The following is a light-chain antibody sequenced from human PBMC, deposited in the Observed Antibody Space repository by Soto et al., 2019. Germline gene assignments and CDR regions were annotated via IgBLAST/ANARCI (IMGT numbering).Light chain of an antibody. CDR1: HSIANS. CDR3: QQYEDLPLT. CDR2: DSS. J-gene: IGKJ4*01. Sequence: VPLTQSSSSLSTSACDRGIITCQASHSIANSLNWFQQKPGKAPELLISDSSHLEARVPSRFSGSRSGTDFTLTISNLQPEDFATYYCQQYEDLPLTFGGGTKVDIK. V-gene: IGKV1-33*01.